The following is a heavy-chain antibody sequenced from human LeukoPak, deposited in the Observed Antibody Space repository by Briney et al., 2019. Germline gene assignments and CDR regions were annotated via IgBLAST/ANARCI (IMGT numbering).Heavy chain of an antibody. Sequence: SVKVSCKASGGTFSSYAISWVRQAPGQGLEWMGGIIPIFGTANYAQKFQGRVTITADKSTSTAYMELSSLRSEDTAVYYCARTSRALDWFDPWGQGTLVTVSS. CDR2: IIPIFGTA. J-gene: IGHJ5*02. D-gene: IGHD2-2*01. CDR1: GGTFSSYA. CDR3: ARTSRALDWFDP. V-gene: IGHV1-69*06.